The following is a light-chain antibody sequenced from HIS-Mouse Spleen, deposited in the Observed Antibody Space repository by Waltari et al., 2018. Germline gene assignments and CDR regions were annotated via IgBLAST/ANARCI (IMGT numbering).Light chain of an antibody. CDR2: SNN. V-gene: IGLV1-44*01. J-gene: IGLJ3*02. Sequence: QSVLTQPPSASGTPGQRVTIPCSGSSSNLGSNTVNWYQHLPATAPKLLTYSNNPRPAGVPDRFSGSKSGTSASLAISGLPSEDDADYYCAAWDDSLNGWVFGGGTKLTVL. CDR1: SSNLGSNT. CDR3: AAWDDSLNGWV.